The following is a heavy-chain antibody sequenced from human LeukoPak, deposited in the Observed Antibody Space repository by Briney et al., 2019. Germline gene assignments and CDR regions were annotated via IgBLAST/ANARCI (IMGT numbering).Heavy chain of an antibody. J-gene: IGHJ3*02. CDR2: ISVYSGNT. Sequence: ASVKVSCKASGYTFTSYAITWVRQAPGQGLEWMGWISVYSGNTHYAQKVQGRVTMTTDTSTTTAYMELSSLRSEDTAVYYCARDYSGYSSSSNAFDIWGQGTMVTVSS. V-gene: IGHV1-18*01. CDR1: GYTFTSYA. D-gene: IGHD6-13*01. CDR3: ARDYSGYSSSSNAFDI.